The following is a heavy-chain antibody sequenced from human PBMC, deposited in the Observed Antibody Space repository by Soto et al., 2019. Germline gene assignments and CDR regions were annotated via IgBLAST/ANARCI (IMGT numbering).Heavy chain of an antibody. J-gene: IGHJ4*02. CDR1: GYTFTNYF. V-gene: IGHV1-46*01. D-gene: IGHD4-4*01. CDR2: INPSGGTT. Sequence: GASVKVSCKASGYTFTNYFVHWVRQAPGQGLEWMGIINPSGGTTTYAQKFQGRVSMTRDTSSSTVYMELSNLRSEDTAVYYCAVSYSDFDYWGQGTLVTVSS. CDR3: AVSYSDFDY.